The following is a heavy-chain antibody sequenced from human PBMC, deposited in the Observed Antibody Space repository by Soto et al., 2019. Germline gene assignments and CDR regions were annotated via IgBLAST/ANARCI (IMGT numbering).Heavy chain of an antibody. CDR1: GYSFNTYA. J-gene: IGHJ5*02. CDR3: ARRYKSAGWFDP. D-gene: IGHD1-1*01. V-gene: IGHV1-3*04. Sequence: QVQLVQPGAEVKKPGASVRVSCQASGYSFNTYAIHWVRQAPGQGLEWMGWINTANGNTEYSQKFQGRVTFTRDTSATTAYMDLSSLRSEDTATYYCARRYKSAGWFDPWGQGTLVTVSS. CDR2: INTANGNT.